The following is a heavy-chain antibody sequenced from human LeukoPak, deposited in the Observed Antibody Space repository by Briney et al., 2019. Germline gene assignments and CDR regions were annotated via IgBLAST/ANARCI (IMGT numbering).Heavy chain of an antibody. D-gene: IGHD3-16*02. J-gene: IGHJ4*02. CDR2: IYYSGST. V-gene: IGHV4-59*01. Sequence: SETLSLTCTVSGGSISSYYWSWIRQPPGKGLEWIGYIYYSGSTNYNPSLKRLVTISVATSKNQFSLKLSSVTAADTAVYYCARYVWGSYPTFEDYWGQGTLVTVSS. CDR3: ARYVWGSYPTFEDY. CDR1: GGSISSYY.